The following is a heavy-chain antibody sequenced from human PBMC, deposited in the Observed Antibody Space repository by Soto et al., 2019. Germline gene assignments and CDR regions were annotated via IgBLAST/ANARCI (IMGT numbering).Heavy chain of an antibody. Sequence: GESLKISCKGSGYSFTSYWIGWVRQMPGKGLEWMGIIYPGDSDTRYSPSFQGQVTISAGKSISTAYLQWSSLKASDTAMYYCATQYSSSSRDDAFDIWGQGTMVTVSS. D-gene: IGHD6-6*01. V-gene: IGHV5-51*01. CDR2: IYPGDSDT. CDR3: ATQYSSSSRDDAFDI. CDR1: GYSFTSYW. J-gene: IGHJ3*02.